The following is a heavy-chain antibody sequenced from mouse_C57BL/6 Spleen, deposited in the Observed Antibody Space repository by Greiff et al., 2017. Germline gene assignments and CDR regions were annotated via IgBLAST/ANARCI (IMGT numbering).Heavy chain of an antibody. CDR2: IDPETGGT. CDR1: GYTFTDYE. D-gene: IGHD1-1*01. Sequence: QVQLQQSGAELVRPGASVTLSCKASGYTFTDYEMHWVKQTPVHGLEWIGAIDPETGGTAYNQKFKGKAILTADKSSSTAYMELRSLTSEDSAVYYGTRPSGSSYGWYFEVWGTGTTVTVSS. CDR3: TRPSGSSYGWYFEV. J-gene: IGHJ1*03. V-gene: IGHV1-15*01.